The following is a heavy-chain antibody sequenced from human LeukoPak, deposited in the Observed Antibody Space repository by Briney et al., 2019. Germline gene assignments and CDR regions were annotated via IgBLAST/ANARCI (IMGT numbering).Heavy chain of an antibody. Sequence: GGSLRLSCAASGFTFSSYSMNWVRQAPGQGLDWVSYISSSSSTIYYADSVKGRFTISRDNAKNSLYLQMNSLRDEDTAVYYCARALDYYDSSGEFDYWGQGTLVTVSS. D-gene: IGHD3-22*01. CDR1: GFTFSSYS. CDR3: ARALDYYDSSGEFDY. V-gene: IGHV3-48*02. CDR2: ISSSSSTI. J-gene: IGHJ4*02.